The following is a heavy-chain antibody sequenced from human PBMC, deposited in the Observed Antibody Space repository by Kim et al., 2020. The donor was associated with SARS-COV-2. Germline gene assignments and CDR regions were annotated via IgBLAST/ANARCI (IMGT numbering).Heavy chain of an antibody. Sequence: GGSLRLSCEVSGFKFDLYGMNWVRQAPGKGLEWISAISGSGGSTYYAASVEGRFTISRDSTKNSLSLEMSRLRPEDTAIYYCAKTANTGATLHHMDVR. V-gene: IGHV3-23*01. CDR2: ISGSGGST. D-gene: IGHD7-27*01. J-gene: IGHJ6*01. CDR3: AKTANTGATLHHMDV. CDR1: GFKFDLYG.